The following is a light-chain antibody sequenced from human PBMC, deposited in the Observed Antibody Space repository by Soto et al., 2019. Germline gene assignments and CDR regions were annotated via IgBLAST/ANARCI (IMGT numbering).Light chain of an antibody. V-gene: IGKV3-15*01. CDR1: QSVSNN. CDR2: GTY. CDR3: QQYNNWPPWT. J-gene: IGKJ1*01. Sequence: EIVMTQSPATLSVSPGERATLSCRASQSVSNNVAWYQQEPGRAPRLLIYGTYTRATGIPARFSGSESGTEFTLTISSLQSEDSAVYYCQQYNNWPPWTFGQGTKVDIK.